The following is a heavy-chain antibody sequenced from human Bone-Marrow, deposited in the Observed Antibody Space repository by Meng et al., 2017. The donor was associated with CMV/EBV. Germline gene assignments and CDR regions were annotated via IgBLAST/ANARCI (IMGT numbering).Heavy chain of an antibody. V-gene: IGHV3-30*02. J-gene: IGHJ6*02. Sequence: GGLLRLSCAAPGFTFSSYGRHWVRQAPGKGLEWVAFIRYDGSNKYYADSVKGRFTSSRDNSKNTLYLQMNRLRAEDTAVYYGARVRPLGRGSGSYSGGNYYCGMDVWGQGTTVTVSS. D-gene: IGHD3-10*01. CDR2: IRYDGSNK. CDR1: GFTFSSYG. CDR3: ARVRPLGRGSGSYSGGNYYCGMDV.